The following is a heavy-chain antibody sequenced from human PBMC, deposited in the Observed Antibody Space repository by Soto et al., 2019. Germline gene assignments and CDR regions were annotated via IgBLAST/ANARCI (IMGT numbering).Heavy chain of an antibody. J-gene: IGHJ4*02. V-gene: IGHV4-39*01. CDR3: ARVGPLDSNTFDY. D-gene: IGHD4-4*01. Sequence: SETLSLTCTVSGGSISSSSYYWGWIRQPPGKGLEWIGSIYYSGSTYYNPSLKSRVTISVDTSKNQFSLKLSSVTAADTAVYYCARVGPLDSNTFDYWGQGTLVTVSS. CDR2: IYYSGST. CDR1: GGSISSSSYY.